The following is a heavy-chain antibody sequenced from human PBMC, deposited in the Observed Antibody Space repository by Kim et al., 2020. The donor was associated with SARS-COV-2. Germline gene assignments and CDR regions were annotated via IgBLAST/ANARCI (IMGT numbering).Heavy chain of an antibody. D-gene: IGHD3-9*01. J-gene: IGHJ6*02. CDR3: AKGYDILTGYYLYYYGMDV. Sequence: GGSLRLSCAASGFTFSSYAMSWVRQAPGKGLEWVSVIYSGGSSTYYADSVKGRFTISRDNSKNTLYLQMNSLRAEDTAVYYCAKGYDILTGYYLYYYGMDVWGQGTTVTVSS. CDR2: IYSGGSST. V-gene: IGHV3-23*03. CDR1: GFTFSSYA.